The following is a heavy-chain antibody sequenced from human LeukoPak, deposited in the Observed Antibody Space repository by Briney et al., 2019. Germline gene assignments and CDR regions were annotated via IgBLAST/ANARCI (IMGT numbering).Heavy chain of an antibody. CDR1: GFTFSGYG. CDR2: IRYDGSNK. J-gene: IGHJ4*02. CDR3: AKVLALAAPDY. D-gene: IGHD6-19*01. V-gene: IGHV3-30*02. Sequence: GGSLRLSCPAYGFTFSGYGMHWVRQAPRKGLEWVAFIRYDGSNKYYADSVKGRFAISRDISKSTLYLQMNSLRADDTALYYCAKVLALAAPDYWGQGTLVTVSS.